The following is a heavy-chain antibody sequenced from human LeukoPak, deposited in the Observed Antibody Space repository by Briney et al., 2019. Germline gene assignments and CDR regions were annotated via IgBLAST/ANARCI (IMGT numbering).Heavy chain of an antibody. D-gene: IGHD1-26*01. Sequence: GGSLRLSCAASGFTVSSNYMSWARQAPGKGLEWVSVIYSGGSTYYADSVKGRFTISRDNSKNTLYLQMNSLRAEDTAVYYCTTDSGSGSYGDFDYWGQGTLVTVSS. CDR1: GFTVSSNY. V-gene: IGHV3-53*01. J-gene: IGHJ4*02. CDR2: IYSGGST. CDR3: TTDSGSGSYGDFDY.